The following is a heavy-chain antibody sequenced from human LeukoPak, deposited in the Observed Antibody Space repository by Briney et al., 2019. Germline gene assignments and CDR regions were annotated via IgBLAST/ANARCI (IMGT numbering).Heavy chain of an antibody. V-gene: IGHV1-8*01. CDR2: MNPNSGNT. Sequence: ASVKVSCKASGYTFTSYDINWVRQATGQGLEWMGWMNPNSGNTGYAQKLQGRVTMTTDTSTSTAYMELRSLRSDDTAVYYCARTLYYYDSSGYYDYWGQGTLVTVSS. CDR1: GYTFTSYD. J-gene: IGHJ4*02. D-gene: IGHD3-22*01. CDR3: ARTLYYYDSSGYYDY.